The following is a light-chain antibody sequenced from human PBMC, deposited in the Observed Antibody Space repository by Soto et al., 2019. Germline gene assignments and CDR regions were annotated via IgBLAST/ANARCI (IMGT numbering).Light chain of an antibody. J-gene: IGLJ2*01. CDR2: LNSDGSH. CDR3: QTWGTGIVV. CDR1: SGHSSYA. V-gene: IGLV4-69*01. Sequence: QSALTQSPSASASLGASVKLTCTLSSGHSSYAIAWRQQQPEKGPRYLMKLNSDGSHSKGDGIPDRFSGSSSGAERYLTISSLQSEDEADYYCQTWGTGIVVFGGGTQLTVL.